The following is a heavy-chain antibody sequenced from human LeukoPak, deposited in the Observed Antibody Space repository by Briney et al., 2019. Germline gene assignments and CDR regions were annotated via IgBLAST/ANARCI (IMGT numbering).Heavy chain of an antibody. CDR2: INPSGGST. CDR1: GYTFTSYY. CDR3: ARGLSRSIAARPLPLY. V-gene: IGHV1-46*01. Sequence: ASVKVSCKASGYTFTSYYMHWVRQAPGQGLEWMGIINPSGGSTSYAQKFQGRVTMTRDTSTSTVYMELSSLRSEDTAVYYCARGLSRSIAARPLPLYWGQGTLVTVSS. J-gene: IGHJ4*02. D-gene: IGHD6-6*01.